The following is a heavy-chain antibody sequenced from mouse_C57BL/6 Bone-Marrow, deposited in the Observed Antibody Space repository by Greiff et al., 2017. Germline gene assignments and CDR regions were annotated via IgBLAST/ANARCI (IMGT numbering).Heavy chain of an antibody. J-gene: IGHJ3*01. CDR3: AREFGNYYGSSPFAY. CDR1: GYTFTSYG. Sequence: QVQLQQSGAELARPGASVKLSCKASGYTFTSYGISWVKQRTGQGLEWIGEIYPRSGNTYYNEKFKGKATVTADKSSSTAYMELRSLTSEDSAVYFCAREFGNYYGSSPFAYWGQGTLVTVSA. V-gene: IGHV1-81*01. D-gene: IGHD1-1*01. CDR2: IYPRSGNT.